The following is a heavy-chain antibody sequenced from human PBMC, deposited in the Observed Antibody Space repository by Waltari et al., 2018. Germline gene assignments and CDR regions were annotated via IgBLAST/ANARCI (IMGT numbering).Heavy chain of an antibody. Sequence: QVQLVESGGGVVQPGRSLRLSWATSGLTLSSHAMHWVRQAPGKGLEWVTVILVNGKKEYYADSVKGRFAISRDDYKDTLYLQMNSLRIEDTALYYCVRENPDSFDYWGQGTLVTVSS. CDR3: VRENPDSFDY. CDR2: ILVNGKKE. CDR1: GLTLSSHA. J-gene: IGHJ4*02. V-gene: IGHV3-30*09.